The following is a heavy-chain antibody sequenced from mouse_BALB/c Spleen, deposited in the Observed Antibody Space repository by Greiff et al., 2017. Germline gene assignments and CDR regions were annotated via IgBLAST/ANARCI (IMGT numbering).Heavy chain of an antibody. CDR1: GFDFSRYW. J-gene: IGHJ4*01. CDR2: INPGSSTI. V-gene: IGHV4-2*02. CDR3: ARDRYDRVMDY. Sequence: EVKLLESGGGLEQPGGSLNLSCAASGFDFSRYWMSWARQAPGKGQEWIGEINPGSSTINYTPSLKDKFIISRDNAKNTLYLQMSKVRSEDTALYNCARDRYDRVMDYWGQGTSVTVSS. D-gene: IGHD2-14*01.